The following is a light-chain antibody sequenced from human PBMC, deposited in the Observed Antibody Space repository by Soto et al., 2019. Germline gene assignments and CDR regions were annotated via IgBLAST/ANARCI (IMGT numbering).Light chain of an antibody. CDR3: QQSSSFPFT. Sequence: DIQMTQSPSSVSASVGDRVTITCRASQSISTWLAWYQQKPGKVPRLLIHSASRLHSGVPSRFSVSGFGTEFSLTISSLQPEDFATYYCQQSSSFPFTFGGGTKVDIK. CDR2: SAS. V-gene: IGKV1-12*02. J-gene: IGKJ4*01. CDR1: QSISTW.